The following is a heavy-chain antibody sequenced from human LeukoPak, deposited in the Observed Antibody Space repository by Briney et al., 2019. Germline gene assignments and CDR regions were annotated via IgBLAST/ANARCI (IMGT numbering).Heavy chain of an antibody. CDR3: ARDQGYSYYYLDY. Sequence: GGSLTLSCAASGFTFNTHAMSWVRQAPGKGVEWVLGFNGNGARTYYTDSVKGLFTISRHNSENTLYIQIRTERAEDTAVYYCARDQGYSYYYLDYWGQGALVTVSS. V-gene: IGHV3-23*01. CDR1: GFTFNTHA. CDR2: FNGNGART. J-gene: IGHJ4*02. D-gene: IGHD5-18*01.